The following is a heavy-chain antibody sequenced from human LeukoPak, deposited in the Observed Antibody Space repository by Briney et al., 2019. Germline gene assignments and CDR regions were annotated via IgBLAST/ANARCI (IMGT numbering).Heavy chain of an antibody. Sequence: GGSLRLSCAASGFALNTYAMHWVRQAPGQGLEWVALIWHDGSHKFYSNSVRGQFTISRDNSKNTVSLQMNNLRPEDTAVYYCAREIFGSGSYPGFWGQGTLVTVSS. V-gene: IGHV3-33*01. J-gene: IGHJ4*02. CDR1: GFALNTYA. D-gene: IGHD3-10*01. CDR3: AREIFGSGSYPGF. CDR2: IWHDGSHK.